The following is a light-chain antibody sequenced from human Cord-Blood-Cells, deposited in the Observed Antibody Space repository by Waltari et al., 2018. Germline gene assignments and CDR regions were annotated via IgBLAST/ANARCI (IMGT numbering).Light chain of an antibody. CDR3: QQYNSWT. Sequence: DIQMTQSPSTLSASVGDRVTITCRASQRISSWLAWYQQKPGQAPNLLIYKASSLESGLPSSFSGSGSETEFTLTISSLQPDDFAPYYCQQYNSWTFGQGTKVDIQ. CDR1: QRISSW. CDR2: KAS. V-gene: IGKV1-5*03. J-gene: IGKJ1*01.